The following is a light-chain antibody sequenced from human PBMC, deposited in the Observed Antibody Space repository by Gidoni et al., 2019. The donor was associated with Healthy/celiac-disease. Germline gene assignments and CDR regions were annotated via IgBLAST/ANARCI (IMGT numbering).Light chain of an antibody. J-gene: IGKJ2*01. CDR2: GAS. CDR3: QQYGSSPPYT. CDR1: ESVSSSY. V-gene: IGKV3-20*01. Sequence: ESVFTQSPGTLSWSPRERATLSCRAIESVSSSYLAWYQQKPGQAPTILIYGASSRATGIPDSFSGSGSATDFTLTISSLEPQDFAVYYCQQYGSSPPYTFGQGTKLEIK.